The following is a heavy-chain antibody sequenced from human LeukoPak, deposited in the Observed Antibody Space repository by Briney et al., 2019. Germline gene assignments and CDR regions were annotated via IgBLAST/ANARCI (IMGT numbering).Heavy chain of an antibody. D-gene: IGHD4-23*01. CDR1: GGSISSTIYY. CDR2: IYYSGST. J-gene: IGHJ4*02. Sequence: SETLSLTCTVSGGSISSTIYYWGWICQPPGKGLEWIGSIYYSGSTYYNPSLKSPVTMSVDTSQNQLSLKLSSVTAADTAVYFCAREGYGGNYGFDYWGQGILVTVSS. V-gene: IGHV4-39*02. CDR3: AREGYGGNYGFDY.